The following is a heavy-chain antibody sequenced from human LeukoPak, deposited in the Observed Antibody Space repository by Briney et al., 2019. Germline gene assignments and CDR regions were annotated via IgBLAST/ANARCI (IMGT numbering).Heavy chain of an antibody. J-gene: IGHJ4*02. Sequence: SETLSLTCAVYGGSFSGYYWSWIRQPPGKGLEWIGRIYTSGSTNYNPSLKSRVTISVDTSKNQFSLKLSSVTAADTAVYYCARVGLNSLDYWGQGTLVTVSS. CDR3: ARVGLNSLDY. CDR2: IYTSGST. D-gene: IGHD2-21*01. CDR1: GGSFSGYY. V-gene: IGHV4-4*08.